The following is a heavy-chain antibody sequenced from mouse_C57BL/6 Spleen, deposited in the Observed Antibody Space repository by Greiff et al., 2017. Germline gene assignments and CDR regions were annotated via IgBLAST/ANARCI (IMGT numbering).Heavy chain of an antibody. V-gene: IGHV1-18*01. D-gene: IGHD2-4*01. J-gene: IGHJ1*03. CDR2: INPNNGGT. CDR1: GYTFTDYN. Sequence: VQLQQSGPELVKPGASVKIPCKASGYTFTDYNMDWVKQSHGKSLEWIGDINPNNGGTIYNQKFKGKATLTVDKSSSTAYMELRSLTSEDTAVYYCARYDYDENWYFDVWGTGTTVTVSS. CDR3: ARYDYDENWYFDV.